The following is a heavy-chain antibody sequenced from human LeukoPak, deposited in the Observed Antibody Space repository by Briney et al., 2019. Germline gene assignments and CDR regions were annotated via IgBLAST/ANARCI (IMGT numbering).Heavy chain of an antibody. CDR1: GYSISSGYY. J-gene: IGHJ6*03. V-gene: IGHV4-38-2*02. Sequence: SETLSLTCTVSGYSISSGYYWGWIRQPPGKGLEWIGSIYHSGSTYYNPSLKSRVTISVDTSKNQFSLKLSSVTAADTAVYYCARLQSGYRGPFYYYYYMDVWGKGTTVTVSS. CDR2: IYHSGST. CDR3: ARLQSGYRGPFYYYYYMDV. D-gene: IGHD3-3*01.